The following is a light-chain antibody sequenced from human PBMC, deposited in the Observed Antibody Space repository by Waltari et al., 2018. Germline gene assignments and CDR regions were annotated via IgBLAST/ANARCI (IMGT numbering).Light chain of an antibody. J-gene: IGLJ2*01. Sequence: QSALTQPPSASGSPGQSVTISCTGTSSDVGAYNYVSWYQQHPGKAPKLMIYEVSKRPAGVPARFSGSKSGNTASLTVSGLQAEDEADYSCSSYVRSNIVVFGGGTKLTVL. CDR2: EVS. CDR3: SSYVRSNIVV. V-gene: IGLV2-8*01. CDR1: SSDVGAYNY.